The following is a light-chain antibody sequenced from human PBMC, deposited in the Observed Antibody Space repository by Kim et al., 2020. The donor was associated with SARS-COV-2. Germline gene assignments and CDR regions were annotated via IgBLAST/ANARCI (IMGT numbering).Light chain of an antibody. CDR3: QQSFTTPLLT. J-gene: IGKJ4*01. CDR1: QRISSY. Sequence: DIQMTQSPWSRSASVGDRVTITCRASQRISSYLNWYQQQPGKAPKLLIYAASSLQSGVPSRFSGSGSGTDFTLTISSLQPEDFATYYCQQSFTTPLLTFGGGTKVDIK. CDR2: AAS. V-gene: IGKV1-39*01.